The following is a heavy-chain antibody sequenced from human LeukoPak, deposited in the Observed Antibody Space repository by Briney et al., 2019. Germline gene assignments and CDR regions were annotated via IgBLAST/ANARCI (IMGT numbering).Heavy chain of an antibody. D-gene: IGHD2-15*01. CDR2: INHSGST. CDR3: ARGFIVVVVASWFDP. J-gene: IGHJ5*02. Sequence: SETLSLTCAVYGGSFSGYYWSWIRQPPGKGLEWIGEINHSGSTNYNPSLKSRVTISVDTSKNQFSLKLSSVTAADTAVYYCARGFIVVVVASWFDPWGQGTLVTVSS. V-gene: IGHV4-34*01. CDR1: GGSFSGYY.